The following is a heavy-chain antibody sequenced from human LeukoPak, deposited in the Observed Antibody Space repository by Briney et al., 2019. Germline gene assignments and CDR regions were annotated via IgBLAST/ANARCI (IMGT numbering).Heavy chain of an antibody. Sequence: SETLSLTCAVYGGSFSGYYWSWIRQPPGKGLEWIGEINHSGSTNYNPSLKSRVTISVDTSKNRFSLKLSSVTAADTAVYYCARKGSRPFDYWAREPWSPSPQ. CDR1: GGSFSGYY. D-gene: IGHD6-6*01. CDR3: ARKGSRPFDY. CDR2: INHSGST. V-gene: IGHV4-34*01. J-gene: IGHJ4*02.